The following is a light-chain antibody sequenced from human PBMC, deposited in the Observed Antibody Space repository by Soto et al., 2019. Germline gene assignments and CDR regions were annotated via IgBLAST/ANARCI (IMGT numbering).Light chain of an antibody. Sequence: DIRMTQSPSTLSASVRDSVTITCRASQSISWWVAWFQQRPGKAPKLLISEASNLEGGVPSRFSGSGYGTEFTLTISSLQPDDFASYSCQQYHTSPWTFGQGTKVDIK. CDR2: EAS. J-gene: IGKJ1*01. CDR3: QQYHTSPWT. CDR1: QSISWW. V-gene: IGKV1-5*03.